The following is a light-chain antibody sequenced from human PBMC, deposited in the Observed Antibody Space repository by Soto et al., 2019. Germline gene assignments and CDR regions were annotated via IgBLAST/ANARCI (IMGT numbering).Light chain of an antibody. Sequence: AIQMTQSPSSLSASVGDRVTITCRASQGVGDELGWYQQRPGKAPKVLIYAASTLQSGVPSRFSGSGSGTFFTLTISSLQPDDSATYYCLQDHDYPHTFGQGTKVEIK. CDR1: QGVGDE. CDR3: LQDHDYPHT. V-gene: IGKV1-6*01. CDR2: AAS. J-gene: IGKJ1*01.